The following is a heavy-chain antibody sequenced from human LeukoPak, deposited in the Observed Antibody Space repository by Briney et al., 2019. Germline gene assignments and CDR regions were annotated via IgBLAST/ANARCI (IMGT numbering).Heavy chain of an antibody. CDR2: INHSGST. D-gene: IGHD3-22*01. Sequence: SETLSLTCAVYGGSFSGYYWSWIRQPPGKGLEWIGEINHSGSTNYNPSLKSRVTISVDTSKNQFSLKLSSVTAADTAVYYCARGPDSRWDDYWGQGTLVTVSS. J-gene: IGHJ4*02. CDR3: ARGPDSRWDDY. V-gene: IGHV4-34*01. CDR1: GGSFSGYY.